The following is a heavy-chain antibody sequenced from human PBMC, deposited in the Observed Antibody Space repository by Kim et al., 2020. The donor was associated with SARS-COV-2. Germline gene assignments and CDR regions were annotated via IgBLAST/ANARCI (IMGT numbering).Heavy chain of an antibody. D-gene: IGHD6-19*01. Sequence: GGSLRLSCAASGFTFSNYDLSWVRQSPGKGLEWVSSINYSGDNTYYADSVKGRFTISRDNSRNTLYLQINNLRAEDTAIYYCTKDRAVGRDEYFHHWGQGTLVTVSS. CDR1: GFTFSNYD. CDR3: TKDRAVGRDEYFHH. V-gene: IGHV3-23*01. CDR2: INYSGDNT. J-gene: IGHJ1*01.